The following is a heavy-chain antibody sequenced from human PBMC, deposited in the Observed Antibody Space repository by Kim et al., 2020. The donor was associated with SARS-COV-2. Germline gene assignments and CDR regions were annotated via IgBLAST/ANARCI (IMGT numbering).Heavy chain of an antibody. CDR3: ARLSGLALFDY. J-gene: IGHJ4*02. D-gene: IGHD3-9*01. Sequence: RYSPSFQGQVTSSADKSISTAYLQWSSLKASDTAMYYCARLSGLALFDYWGQGTLVTISS. V-gene: IGHV5-51*01.